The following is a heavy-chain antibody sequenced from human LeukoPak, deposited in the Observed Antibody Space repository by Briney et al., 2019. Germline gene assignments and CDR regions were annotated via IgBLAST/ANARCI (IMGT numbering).Heavy chain of an antibody. Sequence: GASMQFTCKASGYTITSSDTKSVRHATGQGLEWMGWMNPNSGTTGSAQKFQGRVTITRNTSISTAYMELSSLRSEDTAVYYCARGLGQHYDYVWGSYRTYYMDVWGKGTTVTVSS. D-gene: IGHD3-16*02. V-gene: IGHV1-8*03. CDR3: ARGLGQHYDYVWGSYRTYYMDV. CDR2: MNPNSGTT. CDR1: GYTITSSD. J-gene: IGHJ6*03.